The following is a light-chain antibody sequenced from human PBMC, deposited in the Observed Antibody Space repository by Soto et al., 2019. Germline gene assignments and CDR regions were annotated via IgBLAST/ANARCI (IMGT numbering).Light chain of an antibody. J-gene: IGKJ5*01. V-gene: IGKV3-20*01. CDR1: QSVSSSY. CDR3: QQYGSSPPIT. Sequence: EIVLTQSPGTLSLSPGERATLSCRASQSVSSSYLAWYQQKPGQAPRLLIYGASSRATAIPDRFSGSGSGTDFPLTISRLEHEDFAVYYCQQYGSSPPITFGQGTRLEIK. CDR2: GAS.